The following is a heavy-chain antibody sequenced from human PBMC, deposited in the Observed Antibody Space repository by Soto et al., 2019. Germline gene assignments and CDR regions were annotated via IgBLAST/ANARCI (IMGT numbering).Heavy chain of an antibody. D-gene: IGHD5-12*01. CDR1: GGSISSYY. Sequence: AETLSLTCTDTGGSISSYYWSYIRQPPGKGLEWIGYIYYSGSTNYNPSLKSRVTISVDTSKNQFSLKLSSVTAADTAVYYCATGDGYNYEYFDYWGQGALVTVSS. CDR3: ATGDGYNYEYFDY. V-gene: IGHV4-59*01. J-gene: IGHJ4*02. CDR2: IYYSGST.